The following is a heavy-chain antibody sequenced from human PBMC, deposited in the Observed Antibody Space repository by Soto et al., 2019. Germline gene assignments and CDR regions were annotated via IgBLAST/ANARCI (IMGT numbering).Heavy chain of an antibody. CDR3: VSVDVASDAFDI. D-gene: IGHD3-10*02. CDR1: GITFTNYA. Sequence: QVQVVESGGGVVQPGRSLRLSCTASGITFTNYAMHWVRQAPGKGLEWVAVISYDGINKYYADSVKGRFTISRDNSKNTLYLQMNSLRAEDTAVYYCVSVDVASDAFDIWGQWTMVTVSS. V-gene: IGHV3-30-3*01. J-gene: IGHJ3*02. CDR2: ISYDGINK.